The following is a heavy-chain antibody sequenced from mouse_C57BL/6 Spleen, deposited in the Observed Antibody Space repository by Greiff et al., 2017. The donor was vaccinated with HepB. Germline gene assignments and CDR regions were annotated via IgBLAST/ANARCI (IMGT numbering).Heavy chain of an antibody. J-gene: IGHJ2*01. D-gene: IGHD1-1*02. V-gene: IGHV5-6*01. CDR1: GFTFSSYG. CDR2: ISSGGSYT. CDR3: ARYGYFDY. Sequence: EVKLVESGGDLVKPGGSLKLSCAASGFTFSSYGMSWVRQTPDKRLEWVATISSGGSYTYYPDSVKGRFTISRDNAKNTLYLQMSSLKSEDTAMYYCARYGYFDYWGQGTTLTVSS.